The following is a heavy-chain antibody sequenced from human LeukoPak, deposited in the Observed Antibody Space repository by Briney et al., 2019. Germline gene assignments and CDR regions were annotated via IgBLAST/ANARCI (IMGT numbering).Heavy chain of an antibody. D-gene: IGHD3-22*01. CDR3: ARDYYGP. J-gene: IGHJ5*02. CDR1: GFTVSNNY. CDR2: IYSRGST. Sequence: GGSLRLTCAASGFTVSNNYMRWVRQAPGKGLEWVSSIYSRGSTSYVDSVKGRFTISRDNSKNTLFLQMNSLRVEDTAVYYCARDYYGPWGQGTLVTVSS. V-gene: IGHV3-66*03.